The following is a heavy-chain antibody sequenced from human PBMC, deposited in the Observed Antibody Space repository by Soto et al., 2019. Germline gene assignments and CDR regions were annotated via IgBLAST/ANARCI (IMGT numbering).Heavy chain of an antibody. CDR3: AKVGTPDDYGDHVYDY. CDR2: ISYDGSNK. Sequence: QVQLVESGGGVVQPGRSLRLSCAASGFTFSSYGMHWVRQAPGKGLEWVAVISYDGSNKYYADSVKGRFTISRDNSKNTLYLQMNSLRAEDTAVYYCAKVGTPDDYGDHVYDYWGQGTLVTVSS. CDR1: GFTFSSYG. D-gene: IGHD4-17*01. J-gene: IGHJ4*02. V-gene: IGHV3-30*18.